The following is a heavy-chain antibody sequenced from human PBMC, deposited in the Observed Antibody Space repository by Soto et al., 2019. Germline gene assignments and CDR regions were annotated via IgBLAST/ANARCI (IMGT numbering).Heavy chain of an antibody. V-gene: IGHV1-69*12. CDR2: IIPMFGTA. Sequence: QVQLVQSGAEVKKPGSSVKVSCKASGGTFSSYAISWVRQAPGQGLEWMGGIIPMFGTADYAQKFQGRVTFTADESTSTAYMELRSLRSEDTAVYYCASHYYDSSGYNYYCGMDVWGQGTTVTVSS. D-gene: IGHD3-22*01. CDR3: ASHYYDSSGYNYYCGMDV. CDR1: GGTFSSYA. J-gene: IGHJ6*02.